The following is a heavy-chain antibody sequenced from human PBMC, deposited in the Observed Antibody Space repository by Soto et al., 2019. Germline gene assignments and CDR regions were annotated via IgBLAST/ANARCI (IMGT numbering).Heavy chain of an antibody. CDR1: GGTFSSYT. CDR3: ARGVMVRGVTDY. J-gene: IGHJ4*02. CDR2: IIPILGIA. V-gene: IGHV1-69*02. D-gene: IGHD3-10*01. Sequence: QVQLVQSGAEVKKPGSSVKVSCKASGGTFSSYTISWVRQAPGQGLEWMGRIIPILGIANYAQKFQGRVTITADKSASTAYMELSSLRSEDTAVYYCARGVMVRGVTDYWCQGTLVTVSS.